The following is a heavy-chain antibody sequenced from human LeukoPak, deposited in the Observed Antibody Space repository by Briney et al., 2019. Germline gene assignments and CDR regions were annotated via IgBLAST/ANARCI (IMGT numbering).Heavy chain of an antibody. D-gene: IGHD3-10*01. CDR2: INAANGHT. CDR1: GYTFTNYA. V-gene: IGHV1-3*03. Sequence: ASVKVSFKASGYTFTNYAIHWVRQAPGQRFEWMGWINAANGHTKYSQEFQDRITITRDTSATTAYMELSNLRSEDMALYYCARGRGPPNTNRDFYYYYYMDVWGTGTTVTVSS. CDR3: ARGRGPPNTNRDFYYYYYMDV. J-gene: IGHJ6*03.